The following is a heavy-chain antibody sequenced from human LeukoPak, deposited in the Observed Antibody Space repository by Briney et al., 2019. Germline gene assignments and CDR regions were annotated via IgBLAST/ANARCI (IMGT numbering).Heavy chain of an antibody. Sequence: PSETLSLTCTVSGGSISSYYWSWIRQPPGKGLEWIGYIYYRGSTNYNPSLKSRVTISVDTSKNQFSLKLSSVTAADTAVYYCARSPSIAAAGLFDYWGQGTLVTVSS. CDR3: ARSPSIAAAGLFDY. J-gene: IGHJ4*02. D-gene: IGHD6-13*01. CDR2: IYYRGST. V-gene: IGHV4-59*01. CDR1: GGSISSYY.